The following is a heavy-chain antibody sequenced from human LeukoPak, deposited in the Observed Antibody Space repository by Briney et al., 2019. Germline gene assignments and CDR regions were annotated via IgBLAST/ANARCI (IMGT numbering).Heavy chain of an antibody. CDR3: ARGTLYSSGWSGVDY. Sequence: KPSETLSLTCAVYGGSFSGYYWSWIRQPPGKGLEWIGEINHSGSTNYNPSLKSRVTISVDTSKNQFSLKLSSVTAADTAVYYCARGTLYSSGWSGVDYWGQGTLVTVSS. CDR1: GGSFSGYY. CDR2: INHSGST. V-gene: IGHV4-34*01. D-gene: IGHD6-19*01. J-gene: IGHJ4*02.